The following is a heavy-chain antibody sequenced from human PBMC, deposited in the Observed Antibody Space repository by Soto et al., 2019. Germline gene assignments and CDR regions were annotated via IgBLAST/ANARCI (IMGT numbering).Heavy chain of an antibody. D-gene: IGHD6-13*01. CDR1: GYSFTNYW. CDR2: IYPGDSDT. Sequence: PGESLKISCXGSGYSFTNYWINWVRQMPGKGLEWMGIIYPGDSDTRYSPSFQGQVTISADKSINTAYLQWRGLKASDTAVYYCARHHGSPGSYFGMDVWGQGTTVTVSS. V-gene: IGHV5-51*01. J-gene: IGHJ6*02. CDR3: ARHHGSPGSYFGMDV.